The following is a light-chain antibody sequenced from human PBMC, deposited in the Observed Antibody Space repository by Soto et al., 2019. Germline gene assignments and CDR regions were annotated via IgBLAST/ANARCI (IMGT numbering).Light chain of an antibody. CDR1: SSDVGGYNY. CDR2: DVS. J-gene: IGLJ2*01. V-gene: IGLV2-14*01. CDR3: SSYTSSSTLVV. Sequence: QSALTQPASVSGSPGQSITISCTGTSSDVGGYNYVSWYQQHPGKAPKLMIYDVSNRPSGVSNRFSGSKSGNKASLTISGLRPEDEADYYCSSYTSSSTLVVFGGGTKLTVL.